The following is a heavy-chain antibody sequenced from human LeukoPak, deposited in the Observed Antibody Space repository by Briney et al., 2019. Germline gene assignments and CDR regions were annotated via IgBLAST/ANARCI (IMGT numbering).Heavy chain of an antibody. D-gene: IGHD3-9*01. CDR3: ARLNYDMDDAFDI. CDR2: IYYSGST. J-gene: IGHJ3*02. CDR1: GGSISSYY. V-gene: IGHV4-59*08. Sequence: SETLSLACTVSGGSISSYYWSWIRQPPGKGLEWIGYIYYSGSTNYNPSLKSRVTISVDTSKNQFSLKLSSVTAADTAAYYCARLNYDMDDAFDIWGQGTMVTVSS.